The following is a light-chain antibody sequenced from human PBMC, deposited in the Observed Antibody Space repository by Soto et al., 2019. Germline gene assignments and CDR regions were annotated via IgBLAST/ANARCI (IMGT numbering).Light chain of an antibody. CDR1: QGIGNS. J-gene: IGKJ2*01. CDR2: DAF. CDR3: QQYNSHPFT. Sequence: DIQMTQSPSSLSAPVGDRVTITCRASQGIGNSLTWFQQKPGKAPKSLIYDAFSLQSWVPSRFSGSGSGTDFTLTIDSLQPEDFATYYCQQYNSHPFTFGQGTKLEIK. V-gene: IGKV1-16*01.